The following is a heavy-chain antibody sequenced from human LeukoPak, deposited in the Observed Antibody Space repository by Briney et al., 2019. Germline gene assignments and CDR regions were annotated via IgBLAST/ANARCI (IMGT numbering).Heavy chain of an antibody. CDR1: GFTFSSYG. V-gene: IGHV3-20*04. J-gene: IGHJ4*02. CDR2: INWNGGST. CDR3: ARADQGRWLQLD. D-gene: IGHD5-24*01. Sequence: GGSLRLSCAASGFTFSSYGMSWVRQAPGKGLEWVSGINWNGGSTGYADSVKGRFTISRDNAKNSLYMQMNSLRAEDTALYYCARADQGRWLQLDWGQGTLVTVSS.